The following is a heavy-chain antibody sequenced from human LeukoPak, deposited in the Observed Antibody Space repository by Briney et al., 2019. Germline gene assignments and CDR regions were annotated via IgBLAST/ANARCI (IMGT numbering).Heavy chain of an antibody. J-gene: IGHJ4*02. V-gene: IGHV4-38-2*02. CDR2: IYHSGST. Sequence: MASETLSLTCTVSGYSISSGYYWGWIRQPPGKGLEWIGSIYHSGSTYYNPSLKSRVTISVDTSKNQFSLKLSSVTAADTAVYYCARGQDDILTGYYIWRDPWYFDYWGQGTLVTVSS. D-gene: IGHD3-9*01. CDR1: GYSISSGYY. CDR3: ARGQDDILTGYYIWRDPWYFDY.